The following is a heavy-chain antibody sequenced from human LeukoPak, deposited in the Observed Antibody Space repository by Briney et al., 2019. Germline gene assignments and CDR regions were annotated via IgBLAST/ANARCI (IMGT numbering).Heavy chain of an antibody. CDR2: IKQDGSEK. Sequence: PGGSLRLSCAASGFTFSSYWMSWVREAPGKGLEWVANIKQDGSEKYYVDSVKGRFTISRDNAKNSLYLQMNSLRAEDTAVYYCARDYQRGYRYVYLYWGQGILVTVSS. CDR1: GFTFSSYW. V-gene: IGHV3-7*01. D-gene: IGHD5-18*01. CDR3: ARDYQRGYRYVYLY. J-gene: IGHJ1*01.